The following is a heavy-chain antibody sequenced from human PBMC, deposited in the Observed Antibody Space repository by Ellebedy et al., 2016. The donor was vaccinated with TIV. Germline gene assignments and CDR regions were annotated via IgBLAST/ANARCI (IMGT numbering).Heavy chain of an antibody. J-gene: IGHJ4*02. V-gene: IGHV1-18*01. CDR3: ARDRYCSGGSCYSKPTKFDY. D-gene: IGHD2-15*01. CDR2: ISAYNGNT. Sequence: ASVKVSXXASGYTFTSSGISWVRQAPGQGLEWMGWISAYNGNTNYAQKLQCRVTMTTDTSTSTAYMELRSLRSDDTAVYYCARDRYCSGGSCYSKPTKFDYWGQGTLVTVSS. CDR1: GYTFTSSG.